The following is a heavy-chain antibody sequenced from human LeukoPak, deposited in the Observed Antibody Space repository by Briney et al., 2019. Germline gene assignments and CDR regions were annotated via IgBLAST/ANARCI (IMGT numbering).Heavy chain of an antibody. D-gene: IGHD3-16*02. V-gene: IGHV1-18*04. J-gene: IGHJ4*02. CDR2: ISAYNGNT. CDR1: GYTFTSYG. CDR3: AAEYYDYVWGSYRYTADY. Sequence: GASVKVSCKASGYTFTSYGISWVRQAPGQGLEWMGWISAYNGNTNYAQKLQGRVTMTTDTSTSTAYMELRSLRSDATAVYYCAAEYYDYVWGSYRYTADYWGQGTLVTVSS.